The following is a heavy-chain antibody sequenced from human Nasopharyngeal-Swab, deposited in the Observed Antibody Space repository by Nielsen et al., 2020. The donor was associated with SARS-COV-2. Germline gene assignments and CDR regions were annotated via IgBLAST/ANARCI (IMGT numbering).Heavy chain of an antibody. J-gene: IGHJ4*02. D-gene: IGHD6-25*01. CDR3: ARHADSSGGWYFDY. Sequence: WIRQPPGKGLEWVASLYYSGSTYYNPSLKRRVTISVDTSKNQFSLKLSSVTAADTAVYYCARHADSSGGWYFDYWGQGTLVTVSS. CDR2: LYYSGST. V-gene: IGHV4-39*01.